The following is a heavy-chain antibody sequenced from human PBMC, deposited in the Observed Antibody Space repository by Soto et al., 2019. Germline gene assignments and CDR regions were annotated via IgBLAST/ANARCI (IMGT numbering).Heavy chain of an antibody. CDR3: ARARPGTSCLSV. CDR2: IWYDGSNK. D-gene: IGHD2-2*01. CDR1: GFTFSSYG. V-gene: IGHV3-33*01. Sequence: HPGGSLRLSCAASGFTFSSYGMHWVRQAPGKGLEWVAVIWYDGSNKYYADSVKGRFTISRDNSKNTLYLQMNSLRAEDTAVYYCARARPGTSCLSVWGQGTTVTVSS. J-gene: IGHJ6*02.